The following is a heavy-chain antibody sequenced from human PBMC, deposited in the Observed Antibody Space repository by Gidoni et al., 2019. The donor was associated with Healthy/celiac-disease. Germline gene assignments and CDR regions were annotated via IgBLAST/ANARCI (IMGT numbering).Heavy chain of an antibody. Sequence: EVQLLESGGGLVQPGGSLRLSCAASGFPFSSYAMSWVRQAPGKGLEWVSAISGSGGSTYYADSVKGRFTISRDNSKNTLYLQMNSLRAEDTAVYYCAKGESSSGWFYSFDYWGQGTLVTVSS. D-gene: IGHD6-19*01. CDR3: AKGESSSGWFYSFDY. CDR1: GFPFSSYA. V-gene: IGHV3-23*01. CDR2: ISGSGGST. J-gene: IGHJ4*02.